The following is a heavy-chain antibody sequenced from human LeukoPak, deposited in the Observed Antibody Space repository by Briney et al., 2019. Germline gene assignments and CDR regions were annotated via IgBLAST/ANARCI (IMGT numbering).Heavy chain of an antibody. J-gene: IGHJ6*03. CDR3: AREGIISGWTLYYYYYYYMDV. Sequence: PGGSLRLSCAGSGFIFSAFWMSGVRRAPGKGLEWVSGINWNGGSTVYADSVKGRFTISRDKAKNSLYLQMNSLRAEDTALYYCAREGIISGWTLYYYYYYYMDVWGKGTTVTVSS. CDR2: INWNGGST. D-gene: IGHD6-19*01. CDR1: GFIFSAFW. V-gene: IGHV3-20*04.